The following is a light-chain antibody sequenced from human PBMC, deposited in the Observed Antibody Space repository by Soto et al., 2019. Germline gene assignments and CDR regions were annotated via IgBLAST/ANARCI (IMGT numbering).Light chain of an antibody. Sequence: QSALTQPPSASGSPGQSVTISCSGTSSDTGDYNYVSWYQQHPGKAPKLMIYEVSKRPSGVPDRFSGSKSGNTASLTVSGLQAEDEADYYCSSYAGSDNYVFGTGTSSPS. J-gene: IGLJ1*01. CDR1: SSDTGDYNY. CDR2: EVS. V-gene: IGLV2-8*01. CDR3: SSYAGSDNYV.